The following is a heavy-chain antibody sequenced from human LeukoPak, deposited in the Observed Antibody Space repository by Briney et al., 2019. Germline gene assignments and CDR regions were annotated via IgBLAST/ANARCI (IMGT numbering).Heavy chain of an antibody. CDR1: GFSLSTSGMC. J-gene: IGHJ6*03. Sequence: SGPTLVNPTQTLTLTCTFSGFSLSTSGMCVSWIRQPPGKALEWLARIDWDDDKYYSTSLKTRLTISKDTSKNQVVLTMTNMDPVDTATYYCARTILAYCSSTSCPYYYYYMDVWGKGTTVTVSS. CDR3: ARTILAYCSSTSCPYYYYYMDV. CDR2: IDWDDDK. V-gene: IGHV2-70*11. D-gene: IGHD2-2*01.